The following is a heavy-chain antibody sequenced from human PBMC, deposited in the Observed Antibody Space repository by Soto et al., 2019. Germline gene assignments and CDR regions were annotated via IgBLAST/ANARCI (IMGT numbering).Heavy chain of an antibody. Sequence: QLQESGPGLVKPSQTLSLTCTVSGASINNNDYYWSWIRQTPGKGLEWIGYVYYSGTTDYIPSLKSRLSMSIDKSPNQFTLKLNSVTAADTATYYCARMSYFYDKWHFDLWGRGTLVTVSS. V-gene: IGHV4-30-4*01. CDR2: VYYSGTT. CDR3: ARMSYFYDKWHFDL. CDR1: GASINNNDYY. D-gene: IGHD3-22*01. J-gene: IGHJ2*01.